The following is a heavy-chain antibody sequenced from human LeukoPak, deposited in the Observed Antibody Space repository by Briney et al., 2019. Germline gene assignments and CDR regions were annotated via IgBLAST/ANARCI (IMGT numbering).Heavy chain of an antibody. V-gene: IGHV3-30*18. CDR3: AKWNSNFDY. CDR1: GFTFSSYG. J-gene: IGHJ4*02. D-gene: IGHD1-7*01. CDR2: ISYDGSNK. Sequence: PGGSLRLSCAASGFTFSSYGMHWVRQAPGKGLEGVAVISYDGSNKYYADSVKGRFTISRDNSKNTLYLQMNSLRAVDTAVYYCAKWNSNFDYWGQGTLVTVSS.